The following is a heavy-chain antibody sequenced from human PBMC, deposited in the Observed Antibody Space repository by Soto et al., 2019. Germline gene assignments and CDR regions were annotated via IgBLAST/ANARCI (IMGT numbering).Heavy chain of an antibody. Sequence: GGSLRLSCAASGFTFSAYWMSWVRQAPGRGLEWVANIKQAGSEKYYVDSVNGRFIISRDDAKNSLFLQVNSLRVEDTAVYYCAREKRANGYFDYWGQGTLVTVSS. V-gene: IGHV3-7*01. CDR1: GFTFSAYW. J-gene: IGHJ4*02. D-gene: IGHD6-25*01. CDR2: IKQAGSEK. CDR3: AREKRANGYFDY.